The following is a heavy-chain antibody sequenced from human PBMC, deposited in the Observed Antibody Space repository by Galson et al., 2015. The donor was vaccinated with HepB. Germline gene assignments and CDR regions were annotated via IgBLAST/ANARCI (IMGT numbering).Heavy chain of an antibody. Sequence: SLRLSCAASGFTFSSSAMTWVRQAPGKGLEWVSSVGANGVNTYYADSVKGRFTISRDNSKNTNTLYLQLNSLRAEDTAIYYCAKTANSLYYFDYWGQGTLVTVSS. CDR3: AKTANSLYYFDY. CDR2: VGANGVNT. V-gene: IGHV3-23*01. CDR1: GFTFSSSA. D-gene: IGHD2-21*02. J-gene: IGHJ4*02.